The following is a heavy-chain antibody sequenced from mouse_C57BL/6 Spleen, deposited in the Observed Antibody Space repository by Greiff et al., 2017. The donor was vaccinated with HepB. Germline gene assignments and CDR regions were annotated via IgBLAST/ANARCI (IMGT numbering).Heavy chain of an antibody. J-gene: IGHJ4*01. CDR1: GYTFTGYY. CDR2: IYPGSGNT. V-gene: IGHV1-76*01. D-gene: IGHD3-1*01. CDR3: AKSRALNAMDY. Sequence: VQLLQSGAELVRPGASVKLSCKASGYTFTGYYINWVKQRPGQGLEWIARIYPGSGNTYYNEKFKGKATLTAEKSSSTAYMQLSSLTSEDSAVYVGAKSRALNAMDYWGEGTSVTVSS.